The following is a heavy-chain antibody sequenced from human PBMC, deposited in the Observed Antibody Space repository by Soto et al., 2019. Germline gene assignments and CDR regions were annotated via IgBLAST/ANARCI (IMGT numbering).Heavy chain of an antibody. CDR2: IYYSGST. CDR3: ARDRGGYSPRGDFDY. CDR1: GGSISSDGYY. J-gene: IGHJ4*02. D-gene: IGHD5-18*01. V-gene: IGHV4-31*03. Sequence: QVQLQESGPGLLKPSQTLSLTCTVSGGSISSDGYYWSWIRQHPGKGLEWIGYIYYSGSTYYNPSLKSRVTISVDTSKNQFSLKLSSVTAADTAVYYCARDRGGYSPRGDFDYWGQGTLVTVSS.